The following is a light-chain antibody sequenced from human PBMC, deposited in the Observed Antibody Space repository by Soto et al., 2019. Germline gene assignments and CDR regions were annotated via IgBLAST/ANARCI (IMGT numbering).Light chain of an antibody. CDR3: EQYNSYSWT. CDR2: KAS. J-gene: IGKJ1*01. CDR1: QSISSW. V-gene: IGKV1-5*03. Sequence: DIQMTQSPSTLSASVGDRVTITCRASQSISSWLAWYQQKPGKAPKLLIYKASSLESGVPSRFSGSGSGTEFTLTISGLQPDDFATYDCEQYNSYSWTFGQGTKVEIK.